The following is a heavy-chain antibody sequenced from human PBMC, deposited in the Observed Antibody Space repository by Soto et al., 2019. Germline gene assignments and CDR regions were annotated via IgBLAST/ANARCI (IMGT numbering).Heavy chain of an antibody. CDR3: AKDDNADLYGLLDY. CDR1: GFTFSSYG. V-gene: IGHV3-30*18. J-gene: IGHJ4*02. CDR2: ISYDGSNK. Sequence: QVQLVESGGGVVQPGRSLRLSCAASGFTFSSYGMHWVRQAPGKGLEWVAVISYDGSNKYYADSVKGRFTISRDNSKNTLYLQMNSLRAEDTDVYYCAKDDNADLYGLLDYWGQGTLVTVSS. D-gene: IGHD4-17*01.